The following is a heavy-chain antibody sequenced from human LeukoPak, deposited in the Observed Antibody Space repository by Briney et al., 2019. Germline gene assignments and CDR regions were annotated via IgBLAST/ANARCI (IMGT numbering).Heavy chain of an antibody. CDR3: ARVLCSSTSCYPGWFDP. CDR1: GGSISSNY. Sequence: SETLSLTCTVSGGSISSNYWSWIRQPAGKGLEWIGRIYTSGSTNYNPSHKRRVTMSVDTSKNQFSLKLSPVTAADTAVYYCARVLCSSTSCYPGWFDPWGQGTLVTVSS. J-gene: IGHJ5*02. CDR2: IYTSGST. D-gene: IGHD2-2*01. V-gene: IGHV4-4*07.